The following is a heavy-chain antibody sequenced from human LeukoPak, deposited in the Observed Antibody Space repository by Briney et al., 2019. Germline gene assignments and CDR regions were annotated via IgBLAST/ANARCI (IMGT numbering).Heavy chain of an antibody. CDR2: ISYDGSNK. Sequence: GGSLRLSCAASGFTFSSYAMSWVRQAPGKGLEWVAVISYDGSNKYYADSVKGRFTISRDNSKNTLYLQMNSLRAEDTAVYYCASLAGYSSGWYPTDYWGQGTLVTVSS. D-gene: IGHD6-19*01. CDR1: GFTFSSYA. CDR3: ASLAGYSSGWYPTDY. J-gene: IGHJ4*02. V-gene: IGHV3-30-3*01.